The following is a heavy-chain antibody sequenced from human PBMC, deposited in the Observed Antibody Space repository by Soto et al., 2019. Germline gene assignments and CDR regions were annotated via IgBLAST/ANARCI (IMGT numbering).Heavy chain of an antibody. CDR2: INTYNGNT. V-gene: IGHV1-18*01. CDR1: GYPFTRYG. Sequence: QVQVVQSGAEVKKPGASVKVSCKASGYPFTRYGVSWVRQAPGQGLEWMGWINTYNGNTKYAQNFQGRVTMTTDTSTSTAYMDLRSLRSDDTAVYYDARAQTPTESDYLRQGTLVTVSS. J-gene: IGHJ4*02. CDR3: ARAQTPTESDY.